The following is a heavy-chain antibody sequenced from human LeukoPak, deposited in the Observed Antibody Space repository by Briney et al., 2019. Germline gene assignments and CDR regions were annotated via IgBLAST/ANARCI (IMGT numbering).Heavy chain of an antibody. J-gene: IGHJ4*02. Sequence: GESLKISCKGSGYSFTSYWIGWVRQMPGKGLEWMGIIYPGDSDTRYSPSFQGQVTISADKSISTAYLQWSSLKASDTAMYYCARSPPSSYCTSTSCYPRHFDYWGQGTLVTVSS. D-gene: IGHD2-2*01. V-gene: IGHV5-51*01. CDR2: IYPGDSDT. CDR3: ARSPPSSYCTSTSCYPRHFDY. CDR1: GYSFTSYW.